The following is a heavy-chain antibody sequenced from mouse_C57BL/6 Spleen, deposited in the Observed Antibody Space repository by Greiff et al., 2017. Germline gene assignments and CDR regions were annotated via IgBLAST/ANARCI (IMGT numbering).Heavy chain of an antibody. D-gene: IGHD2-3*01. CDR1: GYTFTSYW. CDR3: ARGYDDHGAWFAY. CDR2: IHPNSGST. Sequence: QVQLQQPGAELVKPGASVKLSCKASGYTFTSYWMHWVKQRPGQGLEWIGMIHPNSGSTNYNEKFKSKATLTVDKSSSTAYMQLSSLTSDDSAVYYCARGYDDHGAWFAYWGQGTLVTVSA. J-gene: IGHJ3*01. V-gene: IGHV1-64*01.